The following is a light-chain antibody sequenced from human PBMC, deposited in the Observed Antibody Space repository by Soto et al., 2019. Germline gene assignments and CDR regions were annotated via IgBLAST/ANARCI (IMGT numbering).Light chain of an antibody. Sequence: EIVLTQSPATLSLSPGERATLSCRASQSVSSYLAWYQQKPGQAPRLLIYDASNRATGIPARFSGSGSGTDFTLTISRLEPEDFAVYYCQQDGTFGQGTKVDIK. CDR1: QSVSSY. CDR2: DAS. CDR3: QQDGT. V-gene: IGKV3-11*01. J-gene: IGKJ1*01.